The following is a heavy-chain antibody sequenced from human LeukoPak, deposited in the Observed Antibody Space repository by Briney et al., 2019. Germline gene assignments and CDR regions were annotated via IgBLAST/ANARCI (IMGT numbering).Heavy chain of an antibody. V-gene: IGHV1-2*06. CDR3: ARIIDSSGYYPTSYFDY. D-gene: IGHD3-22*01. Sequence: ASVKVSCKASGYTFTGYYMHWVRQAPGQGLEWMGRINPNSGGTNYAQKFQGRVTMTRDTSISTAYMELSRLRSDDTAVYYCARIIDSSGYYPTSYFDYWGQGTLVTVSS. J-gene: IGHJ4*02. CDR1: GYTFTGYY. CDR2: INPNSGGT.